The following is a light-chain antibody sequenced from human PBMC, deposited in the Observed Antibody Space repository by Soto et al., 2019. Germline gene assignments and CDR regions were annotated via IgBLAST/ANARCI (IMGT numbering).Light chain of an antibody. J-gene: IGKJ1*01. V-gene: IGKV3-20*01. CDR1: QSISSFY. CDR2: DAS. CDR3: QQYGGSPRT. Sequence: EIVLTQSPGTLSLSPGERATLSCRVSQSISSFYLAWYQQTPGQAPRLLIYDASSRAAGIPDRFSGGGSGTDSTLTISRLEPEDFGVYYCQQYGGSPRTFGQGTKVEIK.